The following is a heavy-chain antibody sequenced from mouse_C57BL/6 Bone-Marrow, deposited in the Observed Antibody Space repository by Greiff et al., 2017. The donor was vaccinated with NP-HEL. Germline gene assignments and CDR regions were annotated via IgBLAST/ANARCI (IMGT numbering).Heavy chain of an antibody. CDR3: EGRQLRLFYAMDD. CDR2: INPNNGGT. J-gene: IGHJ4*01. D-gene: IGHD3-2*02. Sequence: EVQLQQSGPELVKPGASVKMSCKASGYTFTDYNMHWVKQSHGKSLEWIGYINPNNGGTSYNQKFKGKATLTVNKSSSTAYMELRSLTSEESAVYYCEGRQLRLFYAMDDWGQGTSVTVSS. CDR1: GYTFTDYN. V-gene: IGHV1-22*01.